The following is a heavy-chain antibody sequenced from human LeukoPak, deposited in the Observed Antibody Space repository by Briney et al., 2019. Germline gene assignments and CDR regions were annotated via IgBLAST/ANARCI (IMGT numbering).Heavy chain of an antibody. CDR3: ARGLVYSSSWDGVP. CDR2: ISSSGSTI. J-gene: IGHJ5*02. Sequence: GGSLRLSCAASGFTFSSYEMNWVRQAPGKGLEWVSYISSSGSTIYYADSVKGRFTISRDNAKNSLYLQMNSLRAEDTAVYYCARGLVYSSSWDGVPWGQGTLVTVSS. D-gene: IGHD6-13*01. CDR1: GFTFSSYE. V-gene: IGHV3-48*03.